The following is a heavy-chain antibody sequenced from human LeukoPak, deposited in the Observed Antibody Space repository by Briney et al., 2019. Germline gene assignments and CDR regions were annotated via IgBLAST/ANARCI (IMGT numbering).Heavy chain of an antibody. CDR2: IQYDGNYK. CDR3: AKEIWSLDY. CDR1: GFTFSSYA. J-gene: IGHJ4*02. D-gene: IGHD3-10*01. Sequence: GGSLRLSCAASGFTFSSYAMHWIRQAPGKGLEWVAFIQYDGNYKYYADSVKGRFTISRDNSKNALYLQMNSLRAEDTAVYYCAKEIWSLDYWGQGTLVTVSS. V-gene: IGHV3-30*02.